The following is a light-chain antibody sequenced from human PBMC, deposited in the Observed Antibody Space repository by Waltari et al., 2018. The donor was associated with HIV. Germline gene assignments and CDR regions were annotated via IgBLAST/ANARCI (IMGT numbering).Light chain of an antibody. Sequence: QSALTQPASVSGSPGQSITISCTGTSSDIGEYNYVSWFLHPPTTAPKLIIFDVSYRPSGGSIRFSGSKSRNTASLTISGLQAEDEADYYCSSYTTIYTWVFGGGTKLTVL. CDR2: DVS. CDR1: SSDIGEYNY. J-gene: IGLJ3*02. CDR3: SSYTTIYTWV. V-gene: IGLV2-14*01.